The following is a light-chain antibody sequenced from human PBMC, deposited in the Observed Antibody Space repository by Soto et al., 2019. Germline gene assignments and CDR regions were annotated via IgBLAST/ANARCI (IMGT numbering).Light chain of an antibody. J-gene: IGKJ2*01. CDR3: QQADSFPYT. CDR1: QGIGSW. Sequence: DIQMTQSPSSVSASVGDRVTITCRASQGIGSWLAWYQQKPGKAPKLLIYAASSLQSGVPSRFSGSGSGTDFTLTINSLQPEDFATYYCQQADSFPYTVGQGTKLEIK. CDR2: AAS. V-gene: IGKV1-12*01.